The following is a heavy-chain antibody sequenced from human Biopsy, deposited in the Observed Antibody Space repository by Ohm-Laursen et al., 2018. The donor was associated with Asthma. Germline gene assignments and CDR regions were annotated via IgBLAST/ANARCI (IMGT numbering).Heavy chain of an antibody. Sequence: TLSLTCTVSGGSINIGDYYWGWIRQHPVKGLEWIGYIYYSGSTYYNPSLKSRVSISLDTSKNQFSLSLTSVTAADTAVYYCARTTYGDDGFDPWGQGTLVTVSS. CDR2: IYYSGST. CDR1: GGSINIGDYY. J-gene: IGHJ5*02. V-gene: IGHV4-31*03. CDR3: ARTTYGDDGFDP. D-gene: IGHD4-17*01.